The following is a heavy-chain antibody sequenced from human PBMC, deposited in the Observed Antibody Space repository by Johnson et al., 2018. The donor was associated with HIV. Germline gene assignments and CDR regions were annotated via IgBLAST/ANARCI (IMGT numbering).Heavy chain of an antibody. V-gene: IGHV3-9*01. D-gene: IGHD6-13*01. CDR2: ISWNSGSI. CDR3: AKDRKGSSSWLRPGVAFDI. Sequence: EVQLVESGGGLVQPGRSLRLSCAASGFTFDDYAMHRVRQAPGKGLEWVSGISWNSGSIGYADSVKGRFTISSDNAKNSLYLQMNSLRAEDTALYYCAKDRKGSSSWLRPGVAFDIWGQGTMVTVSS. CDR1: GFTFDDYA. J-gene: IGHJ3*02.